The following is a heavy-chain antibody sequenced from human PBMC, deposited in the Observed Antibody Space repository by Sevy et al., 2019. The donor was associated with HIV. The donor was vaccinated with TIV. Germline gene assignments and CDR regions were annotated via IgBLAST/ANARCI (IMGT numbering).Heavy chain of an antibody. V-gene: IGHV3-49*03. D-gene: IGHD2-15*01. J-gene: IGHJ4*02. CDR1: GFTFGDCA. Sequence: GGSLRLSCTTSGFTFGDCAMSWFRQAPGKGLEWVGFIRNRAYGGTPEYAASVKGRFTISRDDSKGIAYLQMNSLKTEDTAVYYCSRVVGWAAPPQHYYWGQGTLVTVSS. CDR2: IRNRAYGGTP. CDR3: SRVVGWAAPPQHYY.